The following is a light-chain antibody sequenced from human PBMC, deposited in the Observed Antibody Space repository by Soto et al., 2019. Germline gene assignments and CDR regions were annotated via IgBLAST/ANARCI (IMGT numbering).Light chain of an antibody. J-gene: IGKJ3*01. CDR2: DAS. CDR3: QQRSNWAT. Sequence: EILFTQSPGTLSLSPGERATLSCRASQSVSSNYLAWYQQKPGQAPRLLSYDASNRATGIPARFSGSGSVTDFTLTISSLEPEDFAVYYCQQRSNWATFGPGTKVDIK. V-gene: IGKV3D-20*02. CDR1: QSVSSNY.